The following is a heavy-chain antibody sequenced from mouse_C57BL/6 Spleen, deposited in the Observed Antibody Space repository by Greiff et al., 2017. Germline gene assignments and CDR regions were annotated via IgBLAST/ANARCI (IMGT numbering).Heavy chain of an antibody. CDR2: INYDGSST. D-gene: IGHD1-1*01. CDR1: GFTFSDYY. V-gene: IGHV5-16*01. Sequence: EVNVVESEGGLVQPGSSMKLSCTASGFTFSDYYMAWVRQVPEKGLEWVANINYDGSSTYYLDSLKSRFIISRDNAKNILYLQMSSLKSEDTATYYCARDLGYYYGSSYWYFDVWGTGTTVTVSS. CDR3: ARDLGYYYGSSYWYFDV. J-gene: IGHJ1*03.